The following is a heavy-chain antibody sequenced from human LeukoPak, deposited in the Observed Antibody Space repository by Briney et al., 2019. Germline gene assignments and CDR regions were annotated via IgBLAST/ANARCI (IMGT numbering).Heavy chain of an antibody. Sequence: SVKVSCKASGGTFSSYAISWVRQAPGQGLEWMGGIIPIFGTANYARKFQGRVTITADKSTSTAYMELSSLRSEDTAVYYCATEVESYSSGWDDAFDIWGQGTMVTVSS. CDR1: GGTFSSYA. D-gene: IGHD6-19*01. V-gene: IGHV1-69*06. CDR2: IIPIFGTA. J-gene: IGHJ3*02. CDR3: ATEVESYSSGWDDAFDI.